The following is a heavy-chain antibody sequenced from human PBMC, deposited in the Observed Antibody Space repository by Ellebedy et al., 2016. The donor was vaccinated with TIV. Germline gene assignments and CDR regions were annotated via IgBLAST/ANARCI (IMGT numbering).Heavy chain of an antibody. CDR1: GFSISSGFY. D-gene: IGHD1-26*01. Sequence: SETLSLTXDVSGFSISSGFYWGWIRQSPGKGLEWIGFVYYSGKSDHNPSLKSRVTLSVDTSRNQLSLKLTSVTAADTAVYYCASHLMVGATTPYDNWGQGVLVTVSS. CDR3: ASHLMVGATTPYDN. J-gene: IGHJ4*02. V-gene: IGHV4-38-2*01. CDR2: VYYSGKS.